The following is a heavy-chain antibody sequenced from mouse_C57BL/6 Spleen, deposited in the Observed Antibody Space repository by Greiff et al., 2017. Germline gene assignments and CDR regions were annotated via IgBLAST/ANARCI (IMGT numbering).Heavy chain of an antibody. V-gene: IGHV1-55*01. CDR2: IYPGSGST. Sequence: QVQLQQPGAELVKPGASVKMSCKASGYTFTSYWITWVKQRPGQGLEWIGDIYPGSGSTNYNEKFKSKATLTVDTSSSTAYMQLSSLTSEDSAVYYCARDPNRYYYAMDYWGQGTSVTVSS. J-gene: IGHJ4*01. CDR3: ARDPNRYYYAMDY. D-gene: IGHD6-1*01. CDR1: GYTFTSYW.